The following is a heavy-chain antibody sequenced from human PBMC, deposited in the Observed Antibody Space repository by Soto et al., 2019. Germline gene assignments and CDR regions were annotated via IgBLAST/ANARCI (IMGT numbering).Heavy chain of an antibody. V-gene: IGHV1-2*02. Sequence: ASVKVSCKASGYTFTAYYIHCVRQAPGQGLEWMGWINPNTGGTNYAQKSQGRVTMTRDTSISTAYMELSSLRSDDTAIYYCTRSGEAGATSFWGQGTLVTV. CDR2: INPNTGGT. CDR1: GYTFTAYY. D-gene: IGHD1-26*01. CDR3: TRSGEAGATSF. J-gene: IGHJ4*02.